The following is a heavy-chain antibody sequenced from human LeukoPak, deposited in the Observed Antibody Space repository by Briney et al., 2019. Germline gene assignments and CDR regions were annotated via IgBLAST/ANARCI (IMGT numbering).Heavy chain of an antibody. CDR1: GGSISSSSYY. V-gene: IGHV4-39*01. D-gene: IGHD6-13*01. CDR2: IYYTGST. J-gene: IGHJ4*02. CDR3: ARRGIAAAGRGDYFDY. Sequence: SETLSLTCTVSGGSISSSSYYWDWIRQPPGKGLEWIGSIYYTGSTYHSPSLKSRVTISVDTSKNQFSLKLSSVTAADTAVYYCARRGIAAAGRGDYFDYWGQGTLVTVSS.